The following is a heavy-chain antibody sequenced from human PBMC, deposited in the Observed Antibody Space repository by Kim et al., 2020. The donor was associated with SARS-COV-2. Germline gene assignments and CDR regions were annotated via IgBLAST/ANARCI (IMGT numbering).Heavy chain of an antibody. D-gene: IGHD3-3*01. CDR3: ARHHREWLQYTANWYFDL. Sequence: SETLSLTCTVSGGSISSYYWSWIRQPPGKGLEWIGYIYYSGSTNYNPSLKSRVTISVDTSKNQFSLKLSSVTAADTAVYYCARHHREWLQYTANWYFDLWGRGTLVTVSS. CDR2: IYYSGST. CDR1: GGSISSYY. J-gene: IGHJ2*01. V-gene: IGHV4-59*01.